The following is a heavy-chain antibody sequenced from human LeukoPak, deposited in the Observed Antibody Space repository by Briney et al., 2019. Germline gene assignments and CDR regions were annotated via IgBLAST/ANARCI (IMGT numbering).Heavy chain of an antibody. Sequence: SETLSLTCAVYRVCFRVYYWSWIRQPPGKGLEWIGEINHSGSTNYNPSLKSRVTISVDTSKNQFSLKLSSVTAADTAVYYCARIPYYYDSSGFYWGQGTLVTVSS. CDR1: RVCFRVYY. CDR3: ARIPYYYDSSGFY. V-gene: IGHV4-34*01. CDR2: INHSGST. J-gene: IGHJ4*02. D-gene: IGHD3-22*01.